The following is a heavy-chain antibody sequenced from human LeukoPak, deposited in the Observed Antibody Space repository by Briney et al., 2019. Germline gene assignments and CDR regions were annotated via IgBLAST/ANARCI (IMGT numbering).Heavy chain of an antibody. V-gene: IGHV3-7*01. Sequence: GGSLRLSCAASGFTFSSYWMSWVRQAPGKGLEWVANIKQDGSEKNYVDSVKGRFAISRDNAKNSQYLQINSLRVEDTAVYYCARSGSDFDCWGQGTLVSVSS. CDR1: GFTFSSYW. D-gene: IGHD1-26*01. CDR2: IKQDGSEK. CDR3: ARSGSDFDC. J-gene: IGHJ4*02.